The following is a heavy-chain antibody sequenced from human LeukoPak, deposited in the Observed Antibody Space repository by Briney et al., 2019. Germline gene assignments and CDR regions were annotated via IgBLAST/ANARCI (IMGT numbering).Heavy chain of an antibody. Sequence: SETLSLTCAVYGGSFSGYYWSWIRQPPGKGLEWIGEINHGGSTNYNPSLKTQVTISVDTSKNQFSLKLTSLTAADTAVYYWARDCSSSSCYLDYWGQGTLVTVSS. J-gene: IGHJ4*02. CDR1: GGSFSGYY. V-gene: IGHV4-34*01. D-gene: IGHD2-2*01. CDR2: INHGGST. CDR3: ARDCSSSSCYLDY.